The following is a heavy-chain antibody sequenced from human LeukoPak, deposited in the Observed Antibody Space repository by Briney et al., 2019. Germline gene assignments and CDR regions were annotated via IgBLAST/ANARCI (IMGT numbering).Heavy chain of an antibody. CDR3: ALRQGPYYYGSGSYDY. D-gene: IGHD3-10*01. Sequence: SGPTLVNPTQTLTLTCTFSGFSLSTSGVGVGWIRQPPGKALEWLALIYWDDDKRYSPSLKSRLTITKDTSKNQVVLTMTNMDPVDTATYYCALRQGPYYYGSGSYDYWGQGTLVTVSS. CDR1: GFSLSTSGVG. V-gene: IGHV2-5*02. CDR2: IYWDDDK. J-gene: IGHJ4*02.